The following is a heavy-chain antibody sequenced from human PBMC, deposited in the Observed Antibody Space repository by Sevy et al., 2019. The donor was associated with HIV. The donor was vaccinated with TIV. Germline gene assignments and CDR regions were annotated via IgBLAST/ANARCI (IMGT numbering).Heavy chain of an antibody. D-gene: IGHD3-10*01. V-gene: IGHV3-23*01. Sequence: GGSLRLSCAASGFTFTNYAMNWVRQAPGKGLEWVSGISDSGDTTHYAESVKGRFTISRDNSKNTVSLQMSSLRAEDTAVSYCANLPSTVMFRVTGYWGQGTRVTVSS. CDR2: ISDSGDTT. J-gene: IGHJ4*02. CDR3: ANLPSTVMFRVTGY. CDR1: GFTFTNYA.